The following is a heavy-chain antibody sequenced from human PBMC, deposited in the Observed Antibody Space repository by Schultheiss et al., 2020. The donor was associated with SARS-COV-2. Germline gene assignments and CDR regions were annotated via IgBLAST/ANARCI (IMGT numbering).Heavy chain of an antibody. J-gene: IGHJ4*02. CDR2: ISYDGSNR. V-gene: IGHV3-30*07. Sequence: GGSLRLSCAASGFTFSTYAMHWVRQAPGKGLEWVAVISYDGSNRYYADSVKGRFTISRDHSKNSLFLQMNSLRVEDTAVYYCARGYDHAGGYFDYWGQGTLVTVSS. CDR1: GFTFSTYA. D-gene: IGHD5-12*01. CDR3: ARGYDHAGGYFDY.